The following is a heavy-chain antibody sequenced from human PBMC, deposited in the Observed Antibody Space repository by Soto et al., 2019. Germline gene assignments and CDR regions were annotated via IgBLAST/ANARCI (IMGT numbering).Heavy chain of an antibody. CDR1: GFTFSSYS. V-gene: IGHV3-21*01. Sequence: GGSLRLSCAASGFTFSSYSMNWVRQAPGKGLEWVSSISSSSSYIYYADSVKGRFTISRDNAKNSLYLQMNSLRAEDTAVYYCARDTFLEAVYGSGSYLDYWGQGTLVTVSS. D-gene: IGHD3-10*01. J-gene: IGHJ4*02. CDR3: ARDTFLEAVYGSGSYLDY. CDR2: ISSSSSYI.